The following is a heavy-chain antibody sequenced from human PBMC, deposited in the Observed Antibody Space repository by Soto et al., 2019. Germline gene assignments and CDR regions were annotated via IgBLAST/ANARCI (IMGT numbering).Heavy chain of an antibody. CDR2: IVVGSGNT. J-gene: IGHJ4*02. Sequence: SVKVSCKASGFTFTSSSVQCVRQARGQRLEWIGWIVVGSGNTNYAQKFQERVTITRDMSTSTDYMHLSSLRSEDTAVYYCAADKPGIVGATGFFDSWGQGTLGTVSS. V-gene: IGHV1-58*01. CDR1: GFTFTSSS. CDR3: AADKPGIVGATGFFDS. D-gene: IGHD1-26*01.